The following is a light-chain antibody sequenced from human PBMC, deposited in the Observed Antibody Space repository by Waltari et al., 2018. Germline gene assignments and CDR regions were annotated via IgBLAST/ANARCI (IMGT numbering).Light chain of an antibody. CDR3: QHHNNWPPRWT. CDR2: GAS. CDR1: QSVSSK. Sequence: EIVMTQSPATLSVSPGERATLSCRASQSVSSKLAWYQQKPVQAPRLLIYGASTRATGVPARFSGSGSGPEYILTISSLQSEDFAVYYCQHHNNWPPRWTFGQGTKVEIK. V-gene: IGKV3-15*01. J-gene: IGKJ1*01.